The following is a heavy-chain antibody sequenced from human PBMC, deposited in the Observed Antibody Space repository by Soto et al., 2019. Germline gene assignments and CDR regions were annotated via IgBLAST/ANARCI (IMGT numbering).Heavy chain of an antibody. J-gene: IGHJ3*02. CDR3: ARDRGTMGRAFDI. Sequence: EVQLVESGGALVQPGGSLSLSCAASGFTFSSFTIHWVRQAPGKGLEWVSYISNTGSIINYADSVRGRFTISRDNAKNTLYLQMNSLRDEDMAVYYCARDRGTMGRAFDIWGQGTMVTVSS. D-gene: IGHD3-10*01. CDR2: ISNTGSII. CDR1: GFTFSSFT. V-gene: IGHV3-48*02.